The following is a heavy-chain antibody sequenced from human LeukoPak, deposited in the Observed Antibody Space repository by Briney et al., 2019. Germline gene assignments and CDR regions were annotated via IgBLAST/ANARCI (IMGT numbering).Heavy chain of an antibody. CDR2: FYSGGKT. J-gene: IGHJ4*02. Sequence: GGSLRLSCAASGFTFSSYVMNWVRQAPGKGLEWVSVFYSGGKTYYVDSVKGRFTISRDTSKNTLYLQMSSLRAEDTAIYFCARGQRAAAGFDYWGQGTLVTVSS. V-gene: IGHV3-66*01. D-gene: IGHD6-13*01. CDR1: GFTFSSYV. CDR3: ARGQRAAAGFDY.